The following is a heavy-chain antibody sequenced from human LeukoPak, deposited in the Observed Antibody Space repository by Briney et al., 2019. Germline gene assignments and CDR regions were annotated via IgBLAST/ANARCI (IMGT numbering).Heavy chain of an antibody. Sequence: GGSLRLSCAASGFTFSSYGMHWVRQAPGKGLVWVAVISYDGSNKYYADSVKGRFTISSDNSKNTLYLQMNSLRAEDTAVYYCAKDYLAGTFDYWGQGTLVTVSS. V-gene: IGHV3-30*18. J-gene: IGHJ4*02. CDR2: ISYDGSNK. D-gene: IGHD6-13*01. CDR3: AKDYLAGTFDY. CDR1: GFTFSSYG.